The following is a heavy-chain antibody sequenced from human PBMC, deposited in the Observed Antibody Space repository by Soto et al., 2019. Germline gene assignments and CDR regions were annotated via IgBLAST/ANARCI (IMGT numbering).Heavy chain of an antibody. CDR3: ARHEGPRFDGDYDYWYFDL. CDR2: IYYSGST. D-gene: IGHD4-17*01. J-gene: IGHJ2*01. CDR1: GGSISSSSYY. V-gene: IGHV4-39*01. Sequence: QLQLQESGPGLVKPSETLSLTCTVSGGSISSSSYYWGWIRQPPGKGLEWIGSIYYSGSTYYNPSLKSRVTISVDTSKNQFSLKLSSVTAADTAVYYCARHEGPRFDGDYDYWYFDLWGRGTLVTVSS.